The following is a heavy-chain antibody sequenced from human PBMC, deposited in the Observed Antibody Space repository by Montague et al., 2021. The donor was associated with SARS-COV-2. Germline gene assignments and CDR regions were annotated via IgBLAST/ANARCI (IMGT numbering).Heavy chain of an antibody. Sequence: SETLSLTCTVSGDSISYRSYYWGWIRQPPGKGLEWIGYVYHTGSTNYNPSLKSRVTLSIDTSKNQFSLNLTSVTAADTAVYYCVREKYYFDDSGSKWGQGTLVTV. CDR2: VYHTGST. CDR3: VREKYYFDDSGSK. D-gene: IGHD3-22*01. V-gene: IGHV4-61*01. CDR1: GDSISYRSYY. J-gene: IGHJ4*02.